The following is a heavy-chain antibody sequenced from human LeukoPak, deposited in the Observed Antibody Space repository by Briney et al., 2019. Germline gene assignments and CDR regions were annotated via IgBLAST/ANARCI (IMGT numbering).Heavy chain of an antibody. CDR2: IYYSGST. CDR3: ARLFHPALSGNYPFDY. V-gene: IGHV4-59*01. CDR1: GGSISSYY. D-gene: IGHD1-26*01. J-gene: IGHJ4*02. Sequence: SETLSLTCTVSGGSISSYYWSWIRQPPGKGLEWIGYIYYSGSTSYNPSLKSRVTISVDTSKNQFSLKLNSVTAADTAMYYCARLFHPALSGNYPFDYWGQGTLVTVSS.